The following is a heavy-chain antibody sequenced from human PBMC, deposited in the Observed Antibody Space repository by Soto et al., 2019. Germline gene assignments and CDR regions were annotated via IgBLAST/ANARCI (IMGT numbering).Heavy chain of an antibody. J-gene: IGHJ3*02. CDR1: GFTFSSYG. Sequence: GGSLRLSCAASGFTFSSYGMHWVRQAPGKGLEWVAVIWYDGSNKYYADSVKGRFTISRDNSKNTLYLQMNSLRAEDTAVYYCARERGYHDAFDIWGQGTMVTVSS. V-gene: IGHV3-33*01. CDR2: IWYDGSNK. CDR3: ARERGYHDAFDI. D-gene: IGHD2-15*01.